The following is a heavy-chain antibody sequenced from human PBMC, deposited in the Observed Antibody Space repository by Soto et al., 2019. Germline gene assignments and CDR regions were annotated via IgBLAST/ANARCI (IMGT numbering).Heavy chain of an antibody. J-gene: IGHJ4*02. V-gene: IGHV4-34*01. CDR3: ASGRYYDFCSGYYRYFDY. CDR1: GGSFSGYY. CDR2: INHSGST. D-gene: IGHD3-3*01. Sequence: QVQLQQWGAGLLKPSETLSLTCAVYGGSFSGYYWSWIRQPPGKGLEWIGEINHSGSTHYNPSLKSRVTISVDTSKNQFSLKLSSVTAADTAVYYCASGRYYDFCSGYYRYFDYWGQGTLVTVSS.